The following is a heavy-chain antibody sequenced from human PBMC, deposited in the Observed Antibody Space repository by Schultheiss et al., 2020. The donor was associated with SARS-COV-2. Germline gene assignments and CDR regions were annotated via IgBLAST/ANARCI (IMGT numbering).Heavy chain of an antibody. D-gene: IGHD6-6*01. V-gene: IGHV1-18*04. Sequence: ASVKVSCKASGYTFTGYYMHWVRQAPGQGLEWMGRINPHNGNTNYAQKLQGRVTMTTDTSTSTAYMELRSLRSDDTAVYYCAATVESSSGYYGMDVWGQGTTVTVSS. J-gene: IGHJ6*02. CDR2: INPHNGNT. CDR1: GYTFTGYY. CDR3: AATVESSSGYYGMDV.